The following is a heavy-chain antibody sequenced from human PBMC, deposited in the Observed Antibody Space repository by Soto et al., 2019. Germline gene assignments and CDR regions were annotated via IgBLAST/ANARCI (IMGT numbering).Heavy chain of an antibody. Sequence: GGSLRLSCAASGFTFSDYYMSWIRQAPGKGLEWVSYISSSGSTLYYADSVKGRFTISRDNAKNSLYLQMNSLRAEDTAVYYCARSPVLGYSSGWYLDYWGQGTLVTVSS. CDR3: ARSPVLGYSSGWYLDY. D-gene: IGHD6-19*01. J-gene: IGHJ4*02. CDR2: ISSSGSTL. V-gene: IGHV3-11*01. CDR1: GFTFSDYY.